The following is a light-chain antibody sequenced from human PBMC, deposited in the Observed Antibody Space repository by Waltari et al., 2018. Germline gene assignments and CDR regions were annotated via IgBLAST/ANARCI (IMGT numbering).Light chain of an antibody. Sequence: QAVLTQPSSLSASPGASASLTCTLRSGINVGIYSIYWYQQKPGSPPQYLLRYKSDSDNQQRSGVPSRFSGSQDASANAGILLSTVLQSDEEADYYCMIWHSSAWVFGGGTKLTVL. CDR1: SGINVGIYS. CDR2: YKSDSDN. V-gene: IGLV5-45*03. J-gene: IGLJ3*02. CDR3: MIWHSSAWV.